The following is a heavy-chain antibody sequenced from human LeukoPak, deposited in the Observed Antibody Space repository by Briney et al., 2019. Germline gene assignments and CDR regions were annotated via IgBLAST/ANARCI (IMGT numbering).Heavy chain of an antibody. CDR3: ATYRQIQVPFEF. J-gene: IGHJ4*02. D-gene: IGHD5-18*01. Sequence: GGSLRLSCEVSGFSVMNNYISWVRQAPGKGLEWVSTIFPSSVEIHYADSVKGRFTISRDNSRSTLSLQMDSLRAEDTATYYCATYRQIQVPFEFWGQGTLVTVSS. CDR2: IFPSSVEI. CDR1: GFSVMNNY. V-gene: IGHV3-53*01.